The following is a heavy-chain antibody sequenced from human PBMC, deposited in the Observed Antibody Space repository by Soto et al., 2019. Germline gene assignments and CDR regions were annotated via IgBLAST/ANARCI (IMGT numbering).Heavy chain of an antibody. CDR2: IYWDDDK. Sequence: QITLKESGPTLVKPTQTLTLTCTFSGFSLNTDGVAVGWIRQPPGKALEWLALIYWDDDKRYSPSLKTRLTVPTDTSQNQVVLTMTNMDPVATATYYWEKTVGCNWFAPWGQGTLVTVSP. J-gene: IGHJ5*02. CDR3: EKTVGCNWFAP. V-gene: IGHV2-5*02. CDR1: GFSLNTDGVA. D-gene: IGHD1-26*01.